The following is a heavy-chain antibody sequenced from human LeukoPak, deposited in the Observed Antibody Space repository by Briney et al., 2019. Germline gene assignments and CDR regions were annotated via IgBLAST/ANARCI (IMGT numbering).Heavy chain of an antibody. D-gene: IGHD6-6*01. V-gene: IGHV4-4*07. J-gene: IGHJ6*03. CDR3: AGDYRISSGFGYYYDMDV. CDR2: IYTSGST. Sequence: PAETLSLACTVSGGTISSYYLSWIRQPAGKGLEWIGRIYTSGSTNCNPSKMSRVIMLVDTCKNEFAVKLSSVTAAVKAVYYCAGDYRISSGFGYYYDMDVWGKGTTVTVSS. CDR1: GGTISSYY.